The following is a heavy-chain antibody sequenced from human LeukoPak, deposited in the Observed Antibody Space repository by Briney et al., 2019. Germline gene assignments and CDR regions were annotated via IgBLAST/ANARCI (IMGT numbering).Heavy chain of an antibody. D-gene: IGHD3-16*02. V-gene: IGHV4-39*01. CDR3: ARVVPTYDYVWGSYRGGSFDY. CDR1: GGSISSSSYY. Sequence: PSETLSLTCIVSGGSISSSSYYWGWIRQPPGKGLEWIGSIYYCGSTYYNPSLKSRVTISVDTSKNQFSLKLSSVTAADTAVYYCARVVPTYDYVWGSYRGGSFDYWGQGTLVTVSS. J-gene: IGHJ4*02. CDR2: IYYCGST.